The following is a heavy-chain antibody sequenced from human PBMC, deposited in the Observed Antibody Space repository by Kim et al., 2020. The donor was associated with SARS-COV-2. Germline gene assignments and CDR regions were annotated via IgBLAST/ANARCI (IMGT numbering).Heavy chain of an antibody. CDR2: LSAGGDRT. Sequence: GGSLRLSCAASGFTFSTYAMSWVRQAPGKGLEWVSVLSAGGDRTSYADSVKGRFTISRDNSKNTLYLQMDSLRVEDTAVYYCANLQFGYWGQGSLFIVSS. J-gene: IGHJ4*02. V-gene: IGHV3-23*01. CDR3: ANLQFGY. CDR1: GFTFSTYA.